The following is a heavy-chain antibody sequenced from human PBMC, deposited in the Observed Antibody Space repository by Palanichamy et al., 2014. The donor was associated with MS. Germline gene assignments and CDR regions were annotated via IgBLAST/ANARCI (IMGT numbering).Heavy chain of an antibody. CDR2: LMLMAVA. V-gene: IGHV3-74*01. CDR1: GFTFSNYW. Sequence: EVQLVESGGGLVQPGGSLRLSCAASGFTFSNYWMHWVRQAPGRGWCGSHVLMLMAVAQTTRTPVRGRFTISRDNAKNMLYLQMNSLRVEDTAVYYCANKNNIWSGHPLDYWDQGTVVTVSS. D-gene: IGHD3-3*01. J-gene: IGHJ4*02. CDR3: ANKNNIWSGHPLDY.